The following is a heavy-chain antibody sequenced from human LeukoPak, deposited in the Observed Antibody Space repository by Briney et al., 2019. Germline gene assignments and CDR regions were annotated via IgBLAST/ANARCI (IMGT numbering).Heavy chain of an antibody. Sequence: GGSLRLSCAASGFTFSRYWMSWVRQAPGKGLEWVGNIRQDGSAKYYLDSVEGRFTISRDNAKNSLYLQMNSLRAEDTAVYYCARGDYYDSSGYFIDAFDIWGQGTKVTVSS. V-gene: IGHV3-7*04. D-gene: IGHD3-22*01. J-gene: IGHJ3*02. CDR1: GFTFSRYW. CDR2: IRQDGSAK. CDR3: ARGDYYDSSGYFIDAFDI.